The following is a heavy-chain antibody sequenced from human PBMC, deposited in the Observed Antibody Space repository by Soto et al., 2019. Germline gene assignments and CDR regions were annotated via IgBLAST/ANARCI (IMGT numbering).Heavy chain of an antibody. CDR1: GGSFSGSY. CDR3: ARVCYYSNDMCV. CDR2: VNHSGST. V-gene: IGHV4-34*01. Sequence: PSETLSLTCAVYGGSFSGSYWSWIRQPPGPGLEWIWVVNHSGSTNYNPSLKCRVTISVDTTKTQYPLKLSSVTAADTAVYYCARVCYYSNDMCVWGQGTTVTVSS. J-gene: IGHJ6*02.